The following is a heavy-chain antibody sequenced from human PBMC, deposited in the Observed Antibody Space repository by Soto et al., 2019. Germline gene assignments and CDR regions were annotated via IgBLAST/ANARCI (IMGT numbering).Heavy chain of an antibody. V-gene: IGHV3-30*18. D-gene: IGHD4-17*01. Sequence: QVQLVESGGGVVQPGRSLRLSCAASGFTFSSYGMHWVRQAPGKGLEWVAVISFDARNKYFADSVKGRFTISRDNSKNTLSLQMNSLRAEDTAVYYCTKEPDYGAYSYVDSWGQGSLVTVSS. CDR3: TKEPDYGAYSYVDS. CDR1: GFTFSSYG. CDR2: ISFDARNK. J-gene: IGHJ4*02.